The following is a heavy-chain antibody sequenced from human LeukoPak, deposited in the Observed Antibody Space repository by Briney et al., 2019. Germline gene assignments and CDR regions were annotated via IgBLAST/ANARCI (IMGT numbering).Heavy chain of an antibody. D-gene: IGHD1-26*01. CDR3: ARGGSYFNWFDP. CDR2: IIPIFGTA. J-gene: IGHJ5*02. CDR1: GGTFSSYA. Sequence: SVKVSCKASGGTFSSYAISWVRQAPGQGLEWMGGIIPIFGTANYAQKFQGRVTITTGESTSTAYMELSSLRSEDTAVYYCARGGSYFNWFDPWGQGTLVTVSS. V-gene: IGHV1-69*05.